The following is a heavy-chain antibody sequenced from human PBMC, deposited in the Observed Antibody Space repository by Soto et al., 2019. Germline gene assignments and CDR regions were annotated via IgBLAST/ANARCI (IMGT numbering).Heavy chain of an antibody. CDR3: ARDRYYYGSGSHEVPSGMDV. CDR2: ISSSSSYI. V-gene: IGHV3-21*01. D-gene: IGHD3-10*01. CDR1: GFTFSSYS. J-gene: IGHJ6*02. Sequence: EVQLVESGGGLVKPGGSLRLSCAASGFTFSSYSMNWVRQAPGKGLEWVSSISSSSSYIYYADSVKGRFIISRDNAKNSLYLQMNSLRAEHPAVYYGARDRYYYGSGSHEVPSGMDVWGQGTTVTVSS.